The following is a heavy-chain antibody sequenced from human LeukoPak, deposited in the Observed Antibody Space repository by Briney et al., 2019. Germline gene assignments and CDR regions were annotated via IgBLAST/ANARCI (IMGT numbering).Heavy chain of an antibody. D-gene: IGHD3-22*01. CDR3: ARDPFEYDSSGYYN. CDR2: INPNSGGT. Sequence: ASVKVSCKASGYTFTGYYMHWVRQAPGQGLEWMGWINPNSGGTNYAQKFQGRVTMTRDTSISTAYMELSRLRSDDTAVYYCARDPFEYDSSGYYNWGQGTLVTVSS. V-gene: IGHV1-2*02. J-gene: IGHJ4*02. CDR1: GYTFTGYY.